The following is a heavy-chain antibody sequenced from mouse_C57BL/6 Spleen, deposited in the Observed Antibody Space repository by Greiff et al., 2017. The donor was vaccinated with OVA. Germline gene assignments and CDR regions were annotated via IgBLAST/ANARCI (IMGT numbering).Heavy chain of an antibody. J-gene: IGHJ1*03. V-gene: IGHV1-26*01. CDR1: GYTFTDYY. Sequence: EVQLQQSGPELVKPGASVKISCKASGYTFTDYYMNWVKQSHGKSLEWIGDINPNNGGTSYNQKFKGKATLTVDKSSSTAYMELRSLTSEDSAVYYCARGEHWYFDVWGTGTTVTVSS. CDR3: ARGEHWYFDV. CDR2: INPNNGGT.